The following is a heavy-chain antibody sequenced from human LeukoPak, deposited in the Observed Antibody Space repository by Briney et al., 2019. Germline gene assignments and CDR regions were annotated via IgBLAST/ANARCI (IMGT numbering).Heavy chain of an antibody. J-gene: IGHJ6*03. V-gene: IGHV3-48*03. CDR2: ISTVVSTI. Sequence: GGSLRLSCAASGFTLSGYEMNWVRQAPGKGLEWISYISTVVSTIYYADSVKGRFTISRDNAKNSLYLQMNSLRAEDTAVYYCARHDYMDVWGKGTTVIVS. CDR3: ARHDYMDV. CDR1: GFTLSGYE.